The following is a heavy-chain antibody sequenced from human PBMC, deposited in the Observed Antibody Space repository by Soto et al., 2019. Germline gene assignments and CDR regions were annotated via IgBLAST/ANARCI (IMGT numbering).Heavy chain of an antibody. CDR2: INQDGSEK. V-gene: IGHV3-7*02. CDR3: GANMDV. J-gene: IGHJ6*02. CDR1: GFTFSGYW. Sequence: EVQVVESGGGLVQPGGSLRLSCAASGFTFSGYWMSWVRQAPGKGLEWVANINQDGSEKNYVDSVKGRFTISRDNAKNSLSLQVNSLRAEDTAVYYCGANMDVWGQGTTVTVSS.